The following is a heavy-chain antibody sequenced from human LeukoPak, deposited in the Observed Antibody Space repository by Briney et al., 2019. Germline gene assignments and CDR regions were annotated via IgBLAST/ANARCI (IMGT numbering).Heavy chain of an antibody. CDR3: ARGYSFDY. V-gene: IGHV3-7*01. D-gene: IGHD5-18*01. CDR1: GFTFHNYA. J-gene: IGHJ4*02. CDR2: VKQDGSEK. Sequence: GRSLRLSCSASGFTFHNYAMHWVRQAPGKGLEWVANVKQDGSEKYYVDSVKGRFTISRDNAKNSVYLQMNSLRAEDTAVYYCARGYSFDYWGQGTLVTVSS.